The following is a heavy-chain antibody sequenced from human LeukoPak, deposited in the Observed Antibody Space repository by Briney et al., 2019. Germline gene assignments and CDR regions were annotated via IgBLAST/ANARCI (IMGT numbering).Heavy chain of an antibody. Sequence: GGSLRLSCAASGFTFSSYAMGWVRQAPGKGLEWVSAISGSGGSTYYADSVKGRFTISRDNSKNTLYLQMNSLRAEDTAVYYCAKDLKWFGELSGYYYGMDVWGQGTTVTVSS. V-gene: IGHV3-23*01. D-gene: IGHD3-10*01. CDR1: GFTFSSYA. CDR2: ISGSGGST. J-gene: IGHJ6*02. CDR3: AKDLKWFGELSGYYYGMDV.